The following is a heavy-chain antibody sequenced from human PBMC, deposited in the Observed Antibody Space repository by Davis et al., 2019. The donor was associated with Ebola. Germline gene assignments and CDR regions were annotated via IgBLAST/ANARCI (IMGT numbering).Heavy chain of an antibody. CDR1: GYTFTGYY. V-gene: IGHV1-2*04. CDR2: INPNSGGT. Sequence: AASVKVSCKASGYTFTGYYMHWVRQAPGQGLEWMGWINPNSGGTNYAQKFQGWVTMTRDTSISTAYMELSRLRSDDTAVYYCARDRGYCSGGSCYLSWFDPWGQGTLVTVSS. CDR3: ARDRGYCSGGSCYLSWFDP. J-gene: IGHJ5*02. D-gene: IGHD2-15*01.